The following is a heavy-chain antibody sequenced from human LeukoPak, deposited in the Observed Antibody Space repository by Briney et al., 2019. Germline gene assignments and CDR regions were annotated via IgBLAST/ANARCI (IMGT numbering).Heavy chain of an antibody. J-gene: IGHJ6*04. CDR2: ISAYNGNT. D-gene: IGHD2-2*01. Sequence: GASVKVSCKASGYTFTSYGISWVRQAPGQGLEWMGWISAYNGNTNYAQKLQGRVTMTTDTSTSTAYMELRSLRSDDTAVYYCGRDPPVIVVVPAAPGWAGEVYYYYYGRDVGAKGTTVTAS. CDR1: GYTFTSYG. V-gene: IGHV1-18*01. CDR3: GRDPPVIVVVPAAPGWAGEVYYYYYGRDV.